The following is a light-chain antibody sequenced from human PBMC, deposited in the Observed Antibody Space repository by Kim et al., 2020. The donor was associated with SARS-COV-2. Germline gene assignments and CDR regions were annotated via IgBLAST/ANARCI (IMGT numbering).Light chain of an antibody. Sequence: SPGGDPPLSGRASHRVVRGDLDCYQQHSGQAPRLLIFLASRRAPGVPDRFRGSGSGTDFTLTVSSLEPEDSAMYYCHQSGSSPYTFGQGTKLEI. J-gene: IGKJ2*01. CDR3: HQSGSSPYT. CDR2: LAS. CDR1: HRVVRGD. V-gene: IGKV3-20*01.